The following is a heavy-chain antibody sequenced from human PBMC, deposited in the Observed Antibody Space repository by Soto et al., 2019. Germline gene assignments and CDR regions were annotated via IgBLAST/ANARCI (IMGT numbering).Heavy chain of an antibody. D-gene: IGHD6-19*01. CDR2: ISSSGSTI. Sequence: PGGALSLSCAASGFTVSSYEMNWVRQAPGKGLEWVSYISSSGSTIYYADSVKGRFTISRDNANNSLYLQMNSLRAENTSVYYCAKDPPGGWHFFDTWGQGTLVTVSP. CDR1: GFTVSSYE. CDR3: AKDPPGGWHFFDT. J-gene: IGHJ4*02. V-gene: IGHV3-48*03.